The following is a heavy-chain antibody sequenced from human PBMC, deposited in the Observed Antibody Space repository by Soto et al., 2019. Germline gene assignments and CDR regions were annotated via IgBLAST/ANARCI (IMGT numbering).Heavy chain of an antibody. V-gene: IGHV1-69*15. Sequence: QVQLVQSGAEVKKPGSSVKVSCKASGGTFSNYAITWVRQAPGQGLEWLGRIIPIFGTTDYAQKFQGRVTITAGEPTPTAYMELSSLRSDDTAVYYCAKDGGREGYFGNWFDPWGQGTLVTVSS. D-gene: IGHD2-15*01. CDR3: AKDGGREGYFGNWFDP. J-gene: IGHJ5*02. CDR1: GGTFSNYA. CDR2: IIPIFGTT.